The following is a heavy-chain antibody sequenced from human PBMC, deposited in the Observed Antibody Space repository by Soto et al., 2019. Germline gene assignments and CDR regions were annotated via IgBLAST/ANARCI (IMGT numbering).Heavy chain of an antibody. V-gene: IGHV4-31*03. CDR3: ARAVYDSSTLNY. CDR1: GGSISSGGYY. J-gene: IGHJ4*02. Sequence: SETLSLTCTVSGGSISSGGYYWSWIRQHPGKGLEWIGYIYYSGSTYYNPSLKSRVTISVDTSKNQFSLKLSSVTAADTAVYYCARAVYDSSTLNYWGQGTLVTVSS. D-gene: IGHD3-22*01. CDR2: IYYSGST.